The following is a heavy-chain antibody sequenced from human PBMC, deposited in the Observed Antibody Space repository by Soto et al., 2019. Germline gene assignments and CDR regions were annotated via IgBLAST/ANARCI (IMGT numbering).Heavy chain of an antibody. J-gene: IGHJ4*02. CDR3: TRSLPYDYGDCDY. V-gene: IGHV1-8*01. CDR1: GYTFTSYH. D-gene: IGHD4-17*01. Sequence: ASVKVSCKASGYTFTSYHINWVRQAPGQGLEWMGWMNPDSGDRGYAQKFQGRVTLTRNTSKGTAYMELSSLRSEDTAIYYCTRSLPYDYGDCDYWGQGTLLTVSS. CDR2: MNPDSGDR.